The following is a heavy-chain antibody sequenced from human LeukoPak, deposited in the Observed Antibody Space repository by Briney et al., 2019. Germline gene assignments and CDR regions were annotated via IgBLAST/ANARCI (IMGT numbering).Heavy chain of an antibody. CDR3: ARGGGLDV. Sequence: GGSLRLSCAAPGFTFSSYWMNWARQAPGKGLEWVASINHNGNVNYYVDSVKGRFTISRDNAKNSLYLQMSNLRAEDTAVYFYARGGGLDVWGQGATVTVSS. J-gene: IGHJ6*02. CDR2: INHNGNVN. V-gene: IGHV3-7*03. D-gene: IGHD3-16*01. CDR1: GFTFSSYW.